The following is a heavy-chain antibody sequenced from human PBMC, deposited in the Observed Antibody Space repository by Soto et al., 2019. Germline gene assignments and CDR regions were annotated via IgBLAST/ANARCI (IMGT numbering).Heavy chain of an antibody. CDR3: ARGSGRDGYNYDY. V-gene: IGHV4-39*07. D-gene: IGHD5-12*01. CDR1: GGAISGRSNY. Sequence: PSETLSLTCAVSGGAISGRSNYWGWIRQPPGKGLEYIGSIYSGGSTYYNPSLKSRVTISVDTSKNQFSLKLSSVTAADTAVYYCARGSGRDGYNYDYWGQGTLVTVSS. CDR2: IYSGGST. J-gene: IGHJ4*02.